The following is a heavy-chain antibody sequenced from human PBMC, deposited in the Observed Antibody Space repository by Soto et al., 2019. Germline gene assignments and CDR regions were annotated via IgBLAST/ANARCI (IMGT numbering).Heavy chain of an antibody. V-gene: IGHV1-8*01. CDR1: GYTFTSYD. J-gene: IGHJ6*02. CDR2: MNPNSENT. Sequence: ASVKVSCKXSGYTFTSYDINWVRQATGQGLEWMGWMNPNSENTGYAQKFQGRVTMTSNTSIGTAYMELSSLRSDDTAIYYCARDPFCGGDCYSGQHFYYGLDVWGQGTTVTVSS. D-gene: IGHD2-21*02. CDR3: ARDPFCGGDCYSGQHFYYGLDV.